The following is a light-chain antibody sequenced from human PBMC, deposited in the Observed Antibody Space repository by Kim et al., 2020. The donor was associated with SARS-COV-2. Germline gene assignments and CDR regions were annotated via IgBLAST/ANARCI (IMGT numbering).Light chain of an antibody. CDR2: RNN. J-gene: IGLJ7*01. Sequence: GQGVTISCSGSSSNIGSNYLYLYQQHPGTAPNLLIYRNNQRPSGVPDRFSGSKSGTSASRAISGLRSEDEADYYCAAWDDSLSGAVFGGGTQLTVL. CDR3: AAWDDSLSGAV. CDR1: SSNIGSNY. V-gene: IGLV1-47*01.